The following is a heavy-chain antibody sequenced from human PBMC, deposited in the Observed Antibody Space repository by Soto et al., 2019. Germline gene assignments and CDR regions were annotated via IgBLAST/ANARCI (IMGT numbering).Heavy chain of an antibody. Sequence: SETLSFTGTVSGGSISSYDWSWMRQPPGKGLGWIGYIYYRGSTNYTSSLKSRVPMSVDTSKSEFSLKLRSVTAADTAVYYCAREGCGADEDYWGQGSQVTVSS. V-gene: IGHV4-59*01. CDR3: AREGCGADEDY. D-gene: IGHD4-17*01. J-gene: IGHJ4*02. CDR2: IYYRGST. CDR1: GGSISSYD.